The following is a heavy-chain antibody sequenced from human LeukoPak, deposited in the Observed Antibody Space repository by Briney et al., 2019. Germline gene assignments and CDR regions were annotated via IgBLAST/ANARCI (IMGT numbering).Heavy chain of an antibody. V-gene: IGHV3-15*07. D-gene: IGHD2-2*01. CDR3: TTEPGQPYYYYGMDV. CDR1: GFTFSNAW. J-gene: IGHJ6*02. CDR2: IESKTDGGTT. Sequence: PGGSLRLSCAASGFTFSNAWMNWVRQAPGKGLEWVGRIESKTDGGTTDYAAPVKGRFTTSRDDSKNTLYLQMNSLKTEDTAVYYCTTEPGQPYYYYGMDVWGQGTTVTVSS.